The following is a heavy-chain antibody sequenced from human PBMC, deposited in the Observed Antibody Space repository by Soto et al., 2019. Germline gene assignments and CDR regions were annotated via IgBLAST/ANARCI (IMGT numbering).Heavy chain of an antibody. V-gene: IGHV4-30-2*01. CDR3: ARAHYGDYGYGMDV. Sequence: SETLSLTCAVSGGSISSGGYSWTWIRQPPGRGLEWIGYIYHSGSSYYNPSLKSRVTISVDRSKNQFSLKLSSVTAADTAVYYCARAHYGDYGYGMDVWGQGTTVTVSS. CDR2: IYHSGSS. D-gene: IGHD4-17*01. J-gene: IGHJ6*02. CDR1: GGSISSGGYS.